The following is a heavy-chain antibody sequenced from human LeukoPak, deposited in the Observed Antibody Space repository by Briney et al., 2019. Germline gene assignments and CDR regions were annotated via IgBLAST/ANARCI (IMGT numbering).Heavy chain of an antibody. J-gene: IGHJ4*02. CDR2: INQDGSQK. CDR3: ARDWFDGDYDRFDY. D-gene: IGHD4-17*01. CDR1: GFTFSSYW. Sequence: GGSLRLSCAVSGFTFSSYWMSWFRQAPGKGLEWVANINQDGSQKFSVDSGKGRFTISRDNAKNSLSLQMNSLRVEDAAVYYCARDWFDGDYDRFDYWGQGTLVTVSS. V-gene: IGHV3-7*03.